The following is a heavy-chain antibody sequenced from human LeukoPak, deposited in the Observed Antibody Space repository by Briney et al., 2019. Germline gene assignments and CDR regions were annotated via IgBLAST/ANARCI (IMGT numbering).Heavy chain of an antibody. V-gene: IGHV3-23*01. CDR3: AKARGSSVYEQFDY. J-gene: IGHJ4*02. D-gene: IGHD5/OR15-5a*01. Sequence: PGGSLRLSCAVSGFAFSTYAMTWVRQAPEKGLQWVSTISTSGRATYYADSVEGRFTISRDNSKNTLYLQMNSLRADDTAVYYCAKARGSSVYEQFDYWGQGTQVTVS. CDR2: ISTSGRAT. CDR1: GFAFSTYA.